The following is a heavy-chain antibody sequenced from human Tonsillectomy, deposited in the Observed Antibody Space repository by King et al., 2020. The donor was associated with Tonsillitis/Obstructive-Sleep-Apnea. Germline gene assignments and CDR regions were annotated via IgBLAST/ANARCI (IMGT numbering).Heavy chain of an antibody. Sequence: VQLVESGGGLVQPGGSLRLSCAASGFTFSNYDFHWVRQATGKGLEWVSAIGTGGDTYYPGSVKGRFTIFRENAKNSLYLQMNSLGAGDTAVYYCARERNYRGSGMHRYYRNIDLSGRGTLVTVSS. CDR2: IGTGGDT. V-gene: IGHV3-13*04. D-gene: IGHD3-10*01. CDR3: ARERNYRGSGMHRYYRNIDL. J-gene: IGHJ2*01. CDR1: GFTFSNYD.